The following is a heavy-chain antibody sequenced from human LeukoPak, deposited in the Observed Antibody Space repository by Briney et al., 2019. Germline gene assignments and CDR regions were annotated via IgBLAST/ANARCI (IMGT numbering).Heavy chain of an antibody. CDR2: ISSGGRTT. CDR3: AGRFDS. J-gene: IGHJ4*02. V-gene: IGHV3-48*03. CDR1: GFTVSSYE. Sequence: GGSLRLSCAVYGFTVSSYEMNWVRQAPGKGLEWVSYISSGGRTTFYADSVKGRFTISRDNAKNSLYMQMDSLRAEDTAVYYCAGRFDSWGQGTLVTVSS.